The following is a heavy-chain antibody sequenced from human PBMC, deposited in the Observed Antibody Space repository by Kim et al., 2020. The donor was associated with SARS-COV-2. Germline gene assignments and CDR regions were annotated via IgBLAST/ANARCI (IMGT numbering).Heavy chain of an antibody. D-gene: IGHD6-13*01. Sequence: ASVKVSCKASGYTFTSYAMHWVRQAPGQRLEWMGWINAGNGNTKYSQKFQGRVTITRDTSASTAYMELSSLRSEDTAVYYCAREGAAAGIWYYYMDVWGKGTTVTVSS. CDR2: INAGNGNT. CDR1: GYTFTSYA. CDR3: AREGAAAGIWYYYMDV. J-gene: IGHJ6*03. V-gene: IGHV1-3*01.